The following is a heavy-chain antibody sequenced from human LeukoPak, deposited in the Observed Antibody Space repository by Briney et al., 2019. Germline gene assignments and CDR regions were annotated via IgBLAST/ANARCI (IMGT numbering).Heavy chain of an antibody. CDR3: VREARGYHYTYFDY. CDR2: VSAGHHA. Sequence: GGSLRLSCAASGLTLGGHDMHWVRHTTGDGLEWVAAVSAGHHAFYAGSVRGRFTVSREDAKNSLFLQMNSLRAGDTATYYCVREARGYHYTYFDYWGQGALVTVSS. J-gene: IGHJ4*02. V-gene: IGHV3-13*01. D-gene: IGHD5-18*01. CDR1: GLTLGGHD.